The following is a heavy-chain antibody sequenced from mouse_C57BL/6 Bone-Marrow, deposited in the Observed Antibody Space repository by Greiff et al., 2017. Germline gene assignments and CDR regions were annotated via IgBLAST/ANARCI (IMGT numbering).Heavy chain of an antibody. D-gene: IGHD2-14*01. CDR2: IYPRSGNT. Sequence: QVQLQQSGAELARPGASVKLSCKASGYTFTSYGISWVKQRTGQGLEWIGEIYPRSGNTYYNEKFKGKATLTADKSSSTAYMELRSLTSEDSAVYFCARGGVRRAYWGQGTLVTVSA. CDR3: ARGGVRRAY. V-gene: IGHV1-81*01. CDR1: GYTFTSYG. J-gene: IGHJ3*01.